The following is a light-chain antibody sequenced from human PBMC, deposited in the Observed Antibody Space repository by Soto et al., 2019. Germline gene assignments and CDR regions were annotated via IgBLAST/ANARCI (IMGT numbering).Light chain of an antibody. CDR3: CSYAGSSTSRLYV. J-gene: IGLJ1*01. V-gene: IGLV2-23*02. CDR2: EVS. CDR1: SSDVGSYNL. Sequence: QSALTQPASVSGSPGQSITISCTGTSSDVGSYNLVSWYQQHPGKAPKLMIYEVSKRPSGVSHRFSGSKSGNTASLTIFGLQAEDEADYYCCSYAGSSTSRLYVFGTGTKLTVL.